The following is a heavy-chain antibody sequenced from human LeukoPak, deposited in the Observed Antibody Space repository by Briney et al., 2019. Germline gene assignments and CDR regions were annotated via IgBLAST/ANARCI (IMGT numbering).Heavy chain of an antibody. V-gene: IGHV4-34*01. J-gene: IGHJ6*03. CDR2: INHSGST. CDR1: GGSFSGYY. D-gene: IGHD3-3*01. Sequence: PSETLSLTCAVYGGSFSGYYWSWIRQPPGKGLEWIGEINHSGSTNYNPSLKSRVTISVDTSKNQFSLKLSSVTAADTAVYYCARVTPSSLEWLFHGYYYYYMDVWGKGTTVTVSS. CDR3: ARVTPSSLEWLFHGYYYYYMDV.